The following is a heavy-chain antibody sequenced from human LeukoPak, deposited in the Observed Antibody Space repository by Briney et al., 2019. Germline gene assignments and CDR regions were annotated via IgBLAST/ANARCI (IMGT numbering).Heavy chain of an antibody. CDR2: IKQDGSEK. J-gene: IGHJ4*02. V-gene: IGHV3-7*01. CDR1: GFTFSSYW. Sequence: GRSLRLSCAASGFTFSSYWMSWVRQAPGKGLKWVANIKQDGSEKYYVDSVKGRFTISRDNAKNSLYLQMNSLRAEDTAVYYCARDRWGLSPSTGALLWFGELFTVDYWGQGTLVTVSS. D-gene: IGHD3-10*01. CDR3: ARDRWGLSPSTGALLWFGELFTVDY.